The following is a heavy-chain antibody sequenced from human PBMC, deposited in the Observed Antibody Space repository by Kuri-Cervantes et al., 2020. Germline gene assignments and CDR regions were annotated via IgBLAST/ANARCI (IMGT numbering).Heavy chain of an antibody. CDR3: ARGAGDYGGNSDY. Sequence: SETLSLTCTVSTDSIRSPYYWGWIRQPPGKGLEWIGNFYHSGNTYYNPSLKSRVTISVGTSKNQFSLKLSSVTAADTAVYYCARGAGDYGGNSDYWGQGTLVTVSS. V-gene: IGHV4-38-2*02. CDR1: TDSIRSPYY. D-gene: IGHD4-23*01. J-gene: IGHJ4*02. CDR2: FYHSGNT.